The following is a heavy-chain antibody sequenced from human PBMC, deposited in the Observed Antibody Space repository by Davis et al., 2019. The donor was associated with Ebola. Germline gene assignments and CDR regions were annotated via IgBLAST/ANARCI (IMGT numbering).Heavy chain of an antibody. D-gene: IGHD3-10*01. J-gene: IGHJ4*02. V-gene: IGHV3-53*01. Sequence: GESLKISCAASGFTVSSNYMNWVRQAPGKGLEWVSVIYSGGTTYYADSVKGRFTISRDNSKNTLYLQMNSLRAEDTAVYYCAKDLTLWFGELDYWGQGTLVTVSS. CDR3: AKDLTLWFGELDY. CDR1: GFTVSSNY. CDR2: IYSGGTT.